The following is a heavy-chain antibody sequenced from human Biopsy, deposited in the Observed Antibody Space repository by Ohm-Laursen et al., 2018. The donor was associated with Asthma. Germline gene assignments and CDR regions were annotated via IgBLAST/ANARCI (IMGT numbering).Heavy chain of an antibody. CDR2: LFHSGTT. CDR1: GDSIISSDYY. J-gene: IGHJ6*02. CDR3: ARMNTLIQAANYFSYAMDV. V-gene: IGHV4-30-4*08. D-gene: IGHD3-9*01. Sequence: SQTLSLTCTVSGDSIISSDYYWAWIRQPPGKGLEWIVYLFHSGTTYYNPSLKSRVTISVGRSQRQFSLKVNSVTAADTAVYYCARMNTLIQAANYFSYAMDVWGQGTTVTVSS.